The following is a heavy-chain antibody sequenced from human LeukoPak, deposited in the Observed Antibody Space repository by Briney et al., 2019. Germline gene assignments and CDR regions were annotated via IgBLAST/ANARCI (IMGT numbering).Heavy chain of an antibody. CDR2: IYYSGST. J-gene: IGHJ6*02. Sequence: SETLSLTCTVSGGSISSYYWSWIRQPPGKGLEWIGYIYYSGSTNYNPSLKSRVTISVDTSKNQFSLKLGSVTAADTAVYYCARGNDYVWSYGMDVWGQGTTVTVSS. D-gene: IGHD3-16*01. CDR1: GGSISSYY. CDR3: ARGNDYVWSYGMDV. V-gene: IGHV4-59*01.